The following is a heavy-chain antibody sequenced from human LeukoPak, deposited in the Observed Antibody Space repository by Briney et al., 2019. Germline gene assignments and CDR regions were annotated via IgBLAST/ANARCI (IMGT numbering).Heavy chain of an antibody. CDR2: IFHSGST. CDR1: GYSISSGYY. Sequence: SETLSLTCTASGYSISSGYYWGWIRQPPGKGLEWIGSIFHSGSTYYNPSLKSRVTISLDTSKNQFSLKLSSVTAADTAVYYCARVRRTYYYYMDVWGKGTTVTVSS. J-gene: IGHJ6*03. V-gene: IGHV4-38-2*02. CDR3: ARVRRTYYYYMDV.